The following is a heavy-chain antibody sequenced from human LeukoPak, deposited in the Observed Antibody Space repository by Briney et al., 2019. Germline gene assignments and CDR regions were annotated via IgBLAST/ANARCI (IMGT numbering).Heavy chain of an antibody. V-gene: IGHV3-23*01. J-gene: IGHJ1*01. CDR1: GFTFSSYA. Sequence: GGSLRLSCAAPGFTFSSYAMSWVRQAPGKGLEWVSAISGSGGSTYYADSVKGRFTISRDNSKNTLYLQMNSLRAEDTAVYYCAKNNIAYCSSTSCYSVRYFQHWGQGTLVTVSS. CDR2: ISGSGGST. D-gene: IGHD2-2*01. CDR3: AKNNIAYCSSTSCYSVRYFQH.